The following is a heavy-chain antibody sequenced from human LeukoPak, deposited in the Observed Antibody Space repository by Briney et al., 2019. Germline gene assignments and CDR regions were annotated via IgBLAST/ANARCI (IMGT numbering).Heavy chain of an antibody. J-gene: IGHJ6*02. CDR2: IYYSGST. V-gene: IGHV4-59*01. Sequence: PSETLSHTCTVSGGSISSYYWSWIRQPPGKGLEWIGYIYYSGSTNYNPSLKSRVTISVDTSKNQFSLKLSSVTAADTAVYYCARDTYYYDSSGYYYDYYYYGMDVWGQGPTVTVSS. CDR3: ARDTYYYDSSGYYYDYYYYGMDV. D-gene: IGHD3-22*01. CDR1: GGSISSYY.